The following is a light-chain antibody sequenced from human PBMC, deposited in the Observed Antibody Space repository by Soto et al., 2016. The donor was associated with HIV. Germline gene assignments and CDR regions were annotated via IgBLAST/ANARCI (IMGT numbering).Light chain of an antibody. V-gene: IGKV1-5*03. J-gene: IGKJ2*01. CDR3: QQYDDYPYT. Sequence: DIQVTQSPSTLSASVGDRVSITCRTSQSVNSWLAWYQQKPGKAPNLLIYKASTLQTGVPSRFSGSGSGTDFTLTISSLQPEDFATYYCQQYDDYPYTFGQGTKLEIK. CDR1: QSVNSW. CDR2: KAS.